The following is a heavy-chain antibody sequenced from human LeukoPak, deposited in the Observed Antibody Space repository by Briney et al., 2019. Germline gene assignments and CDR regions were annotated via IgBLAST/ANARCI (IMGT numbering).Heavy chain of an antibody. CDR3: ARASYSSSWHYYYYYMDV. V-gene: IGHV1-69*05. J-gene: IGHJ6*03. CDR2: IIPIFGTA. D-gene: IGHD6-13*01. CDR1: GGTFSSYA. Sequence: SVKVSCKAYGGTFSSYAISWERQAPGQGLEWMGGIIPIFGTANYAQKFQGRVTITTDESTSTAYMELSSLRSEDTAVYYCARASYSSSWHYYYYYMDVWGKGTTVTVSS.